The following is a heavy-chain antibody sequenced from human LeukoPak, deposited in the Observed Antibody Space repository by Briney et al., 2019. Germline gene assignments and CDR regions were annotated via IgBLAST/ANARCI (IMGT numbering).Heavy chain of an antibody. J-gene: IGHJ4*02. CDR1: GYTFTSFG. CDR3: ATAYGSESSPEY. CDR2: ISTYNGHT. Sequence: ASVRVSCKASGYTFTSFGITWVRQAPGQGLEWMGWISTYNGHTNYEQKLQGRVTMTRDTSTRTAYTELRSLGSDDTAVYYCATAYGSESSPEYWGQGTLVTVSS. V-gene: IGHV1-18*01. D-gene: IGHD3-10*01.